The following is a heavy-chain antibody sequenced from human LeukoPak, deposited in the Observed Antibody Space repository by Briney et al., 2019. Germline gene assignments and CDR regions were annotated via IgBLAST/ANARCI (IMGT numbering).Heavy chain of an antibody. CDR2: ISYDGSNK. D-gene: IGHD5-18*01. J-gene: IGHJ4*02. Sequence: GGSLRLSCAASGFTFSSYAMHWVRQAPGKGLEWVAVISYDGSNKYYADSVTGRFTISRDNSKNTLYLQMNSLRAEDTAVYYCARDPGYSYGYYFDYWGQGTLVTVSS. CDR1: GFTFSSYA. V-gene: IGHV3-30-3*01. CDR3: ARDPGYSYGYYFDY.